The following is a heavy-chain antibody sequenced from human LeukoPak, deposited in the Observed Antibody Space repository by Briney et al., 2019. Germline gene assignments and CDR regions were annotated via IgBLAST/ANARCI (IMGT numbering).Heavy chain of an antibody. Sequence: PSETLSLTCTVSGGSISSSTYYWGWIHQHPGKGLEWIGNIFYSGSTYYHPSLKSRVTISVDTSKSQFSLKLSSVTAADTAVYYCAKLGPGYSSTWSNDAFAIWGQGTVVTVSS. D-gene: IGHD6-13*01. V-gene: IGHV4-39*01. J-gene: IGHJ3*02. CDR3: AKLGPGYSSTWSNDAFAI. CDR1: GGSISSSTYY. CDR2: IFYSGST.